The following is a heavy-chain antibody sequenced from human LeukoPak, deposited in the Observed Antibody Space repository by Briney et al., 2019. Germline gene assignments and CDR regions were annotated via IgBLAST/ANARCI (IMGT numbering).Heavy chain of an antibody. D-gene: IGHD6-13*01. Sequence: ASVKVSCKVSGYTLTELSMHWVRQAPGKGLEWMGGFDPEDGETIYAQKFQGRVTMTEDTSTDTAYMELSSLRSEDTAVYYCARDLKVEGIAAAGPDYWGQGTLVTVSS. CDR1: GYTLTELS. CDR3: ARDLKVEGIAAAGPDY. J-gene: IGHJ4*02. CDR2: FDPEDGET. V-gene: IGHV1-24*01.